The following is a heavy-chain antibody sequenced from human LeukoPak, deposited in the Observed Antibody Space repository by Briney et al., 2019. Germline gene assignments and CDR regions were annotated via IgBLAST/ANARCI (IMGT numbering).Heavy chain of an antibody. D-gene: IGHD5-24*01. CDR1: GFTFSDDA. J-gene: IGHJ4*02. V-gene: IGHV3-23*01. CDR2: ISGSGGNT. Sequence: GGSLRLSCAASGFTFSDDAMSWVRQAPGKGLEWVSVISGSGGNTYYADSVKGRFTISRDNSKNTLYLQMNSLRAEDTAVYYCAKRWLLEYWGQGTLVTVSS. CDR3: AKRWLLEY.